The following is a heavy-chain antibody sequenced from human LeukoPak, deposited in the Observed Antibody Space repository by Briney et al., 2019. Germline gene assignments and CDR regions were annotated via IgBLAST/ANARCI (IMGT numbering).Heavy chain of an antibody. J-gene: IGHJ1*01. V-gene: IGHV1-18*01. CDR3: ARDSADCSGDGCYSAEYFQH. Sequence: ASVNVSCKASGYTFTSYGISWVRQAPGQGLEWMGGINAYNGNTNYAREVQDRVTMTTDTSTSTAYMEFKSLTSDDTAVYYCARDSADCSGDGCYSAEYFQHWGQGTLVTVSS. CDR2: INAYNGNT. CDR1: GYTFTSYG. D-gene: IGHD2-15*01.